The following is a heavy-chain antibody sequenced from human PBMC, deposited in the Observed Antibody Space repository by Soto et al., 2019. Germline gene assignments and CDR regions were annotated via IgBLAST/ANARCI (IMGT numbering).Heavy chain of an antibody. Sequence: QVQLVQSGAEVKKPGSSVKVSCKASGGTFSSYAISWVRQAPGQGLEWMGGIIPIFGTANYAQKFQGRVTISADESTSTAYMELSRLRSEDTAVSYCATILTTVTTRYFYYGMDVWGQGTTVTVSS. J-gene: IGHJ6*02. D-gene: IGHD4-4*01. CDR3: ATILTTVTTRYFYYGMDV. CDR1: GGTFSSYA. CDR2: IIPIFGTA. V-gene: IGHV1-69*12.